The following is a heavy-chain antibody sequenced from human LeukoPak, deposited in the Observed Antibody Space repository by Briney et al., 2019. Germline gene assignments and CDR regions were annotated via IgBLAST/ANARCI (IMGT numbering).Heavy chain of an antibody. D-gene: IGHD3-10*01. J-gene: IGHJ4*02. V-gene: IGHV3-53*01. CDR3: ARDASGSRPNY. CDR1: GFTVSSDY. CDR2: IDGTGST. Sequence: GGSLRLSCAASGFTVSSDYMTWVRQAPGKGLEWVSSIDGTGSTNCADSVRGRFTISRDNSKNTLYLQMNSLRAEDTAIYYCARDASGSRPNYWGKGTLVTVTS.